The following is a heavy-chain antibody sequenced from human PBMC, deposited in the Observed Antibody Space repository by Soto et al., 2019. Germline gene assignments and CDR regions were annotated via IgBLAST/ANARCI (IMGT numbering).Heavy chain of an antibody. D-gene: IGHD2-2*01. CDR3: VLRYCSSTSCYLTDY. J-gene: IGHJ4*02. V-gene: IGHV1-69*13. CDR2: IIPIFGTA. CDR1: GGTFSSYA. Sequence: SSVKVSCKASGGTFSSYAISWVRQAPGQGLEWMGGIIPIFGTANYAQKFQGRVTITADESTSTAYMELSSLRSEDTAVYYCVLRYCSSTSCYLTDYWGQGTLVTVSS.